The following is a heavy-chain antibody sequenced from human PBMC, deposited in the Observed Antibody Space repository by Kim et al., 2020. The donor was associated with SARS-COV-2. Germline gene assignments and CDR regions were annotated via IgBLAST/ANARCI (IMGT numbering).Heavy chain of an antibody. Sequence: SETLSLTCTVSGGSISSGSYYWSWIRQPAGKGLEWIVRIYTSGSTNYNPSLKSRVTISVDTSKNQFTLKLSSVTAADTAVYYCARASLPIVVGAFDIWGQGTMVTVSS. V-gene: IGHV4-61*02. D-gene: IGHD2-15*01. J-gene: IGHJ3*02. CDR1: GGSISSGSYY. CDR2: IYTSGST. CDR3: ARASLPIVVGAFDI.